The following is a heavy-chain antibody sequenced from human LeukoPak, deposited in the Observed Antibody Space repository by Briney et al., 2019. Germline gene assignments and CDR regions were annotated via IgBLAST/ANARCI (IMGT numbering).Heavy chain of an antibody. CDR2: IYPGDSDT. CDR3: ARQSLGGTADY. J-gene: IGHJ4*02. D-gene: IGHD7-27*01. V-gene: IGHV5-51*01. CDR1: GYSFTTYW. Sequence: GESLEISCKVSGYSFTTYWIGWVRQMPGKGLEWMGIIYPGDSDTRYSPSFQGQVTISADKSISTAYLQWSSLEASDTAMYYCARQSLGGTADYWGQGTLVTVSS.